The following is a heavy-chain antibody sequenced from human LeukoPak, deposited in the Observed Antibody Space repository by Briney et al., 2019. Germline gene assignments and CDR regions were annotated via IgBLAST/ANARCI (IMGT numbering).Heavy chain of an antibody. CDR2: ITSSSSYI. D-gene: IGHD3-22*01. CDR3: ARHVVAVGFDY. CDR1: GFTFSSYT. J-gene: IGHJ4*02. Sequence: GGSLRLSCAASGFTFSSYTMNWVRQAPGKGLEWVSSITSSSSYIYYADSVMGRFTISRDNANNSLYLQMNSLRAEDTAVYYCARHVVAVGFDYWGQGTLVTVSS. V-gene: IGHV3-21*01.